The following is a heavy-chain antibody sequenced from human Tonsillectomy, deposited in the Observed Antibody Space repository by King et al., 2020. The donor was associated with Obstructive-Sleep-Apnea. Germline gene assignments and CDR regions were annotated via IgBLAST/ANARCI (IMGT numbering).Heavy chain of an antibody. J-gene: IGHJ6*02. D-gene: IGHD3-22*01. CDR3: AREETYYYDSSGSSHAHYYGMDV. CDR2: ISYDGSNK. Sequence: VQLVESGGGVVQPGRSLRLSCAASGFTFSSYAMHWVRQAPGKGLEGVAVISYDGSNKYYADSVKGRFTISRDNSKNTLYLQMNSLRAEDTAVYYCAREETYYYDSSGSSHAHYYGMDVWGQGTTVTVSS. V-gene: IGHV3-30*04. CDR1: GFTFSSYA.